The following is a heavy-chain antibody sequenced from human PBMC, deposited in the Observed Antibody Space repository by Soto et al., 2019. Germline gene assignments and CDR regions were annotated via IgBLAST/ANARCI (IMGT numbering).Heavy chain of an antibody. Sequence: EVQVLESGGGLVQPGGSLRLSCAASGFTFSNYAMSWVRQAPGKGLEWVSSISGSGGTTYYADSVKGRLTLSRDNTKNTLYLQMNSLRVEGSAVYYCAKNNMGYYLDYWGQGTLVTVSS. V-gene: IGHV3-23*01. CDR2: ISGSGGTT. CDR1: GFTFSNYA. D-gene: IGHD3-10*01. J-gene: IGHJ4*02. CDR3: AKNNMGYYLDY.